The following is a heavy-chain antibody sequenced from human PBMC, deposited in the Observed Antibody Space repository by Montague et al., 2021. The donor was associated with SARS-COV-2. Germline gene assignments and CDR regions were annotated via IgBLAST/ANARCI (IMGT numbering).Heavy chain of an antibody. Sequence: SLRLSCAASGFTFSSYEMNWVRQAPGKGLEWVSYISSSGSTIYYADPVKGRFTISRDNAKNSLYLQMNSLRVEDTAVYYCARGASDWLLWGYGMDVWGQGTTVTVSS. D-gene: IGHD3/OR15-3a*01. CDR1: GFTFSSYE. V-gene: IGHV3-48*03. J-gene: IGHJ6*02. CDR2: ISSSGSTI. CDR3: ARGASDWLLWGYGMDV.